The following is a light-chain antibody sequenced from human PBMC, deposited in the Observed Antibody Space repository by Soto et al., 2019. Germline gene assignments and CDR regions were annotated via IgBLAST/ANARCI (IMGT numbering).Light chain of an antibody. CDR3: QQYYRHPLT. CDR2: AAS. V-gene: IGKV1-8*01. Sequence: AIRMTQSPSSFSSSTGERVTITCRASQGISSYLAWYQQKPGKAPKLLIYAASTLQSGVPSRFSGSGSGTDFTITISCLQYEDVATYCCQQYYRHPLTFGRGTKVEIK. CDR1: QGISSY. J-gene: IGKJ4*01.